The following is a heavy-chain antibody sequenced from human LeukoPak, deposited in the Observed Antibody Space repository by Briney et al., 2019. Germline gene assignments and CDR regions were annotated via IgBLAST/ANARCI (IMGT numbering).Heavy chain of an antibody. J-gene: IGHJ4*02. CDR3: AKDTYYDFWSGYSPFDY. Sequence: GRSLRLSCAASGFTFDDYAMHWVRQAPGKGLGWVSGISWNSGSIGYADSVKGRFTISRDNAKNSLYLQMNSLRAEDTALYYCAKDTYYDFWSGYSPFDYWGQGTLVTVSS. V-gene: IGHV3-9*01. CDR1: GFTFDDYA. CDR2: ISWNSGSI. D-gene: IGHD3-3*01.